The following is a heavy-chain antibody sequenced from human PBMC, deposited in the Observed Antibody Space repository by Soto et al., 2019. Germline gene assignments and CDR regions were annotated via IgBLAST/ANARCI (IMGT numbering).Heavy chain of an antibody. Sequence: VQLVESGGGVVQPGRSLRLSCAASGFTFSDYALHWVRQVPGKGLEWVAVVSHDGRNTHYADSVKGRFTISRDSSKNTVSLEMTSLRAEDTAVYYCAKGGRQWLVTSDFNYWGQGALVTVSS. D-gene: IGHD6-19*01. V-gene: IGHV3-30*18. CDR2: VSHDGRNT. CDR3: AKGGRQWLVTSDFNY. CDR1: GFTFSDYA. J-gene: IGHJ4*02.